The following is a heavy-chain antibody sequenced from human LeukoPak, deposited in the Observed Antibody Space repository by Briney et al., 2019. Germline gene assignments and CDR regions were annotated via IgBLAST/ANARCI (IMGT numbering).Heavy chain of an antibody. CDR2: IYYSGST. D-gene: IGHD1-14*01. CDR1: GGSISSSSYY. CDR3: ARYEWTGGAFDI. Sequence: SETLSLTCTVSGGSISSSSYYWGWIRQPPGKGLEWIGSIYYSGSTYYNPSLKSRVTISVDTSKNQFSLELSSVTAADTAVYYCARYEWTGGAFDIWGQGTMVTVSS. J-gene: IGHJ3*02. V-gene: IGHV4-39*07.